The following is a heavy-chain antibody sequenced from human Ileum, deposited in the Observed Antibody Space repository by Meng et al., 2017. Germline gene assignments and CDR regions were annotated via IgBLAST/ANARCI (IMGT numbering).Heavy chain of an antibody. J-gene: IGHJ4*02. D-gene: IGHD3-16*01. Sequence: GESLKISCKGSGYTFTSSWIAWARQMPGKGLEWMGIIYPGDSQTIYSPSFQGQITISVDRSISTAYLQWSSLKASDTATYYCARHDKTVTNRGNFDYWGQGTLVTVSS. CDR1: GYTFTSSW. CDR2: IYPGDSQT. CDR3: ARHDKTVTNRGNFDY. V-gene: IGHV5-51*01.